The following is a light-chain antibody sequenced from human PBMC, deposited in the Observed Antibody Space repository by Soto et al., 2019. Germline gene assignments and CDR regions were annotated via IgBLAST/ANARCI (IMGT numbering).Light chain of an antibody. CDR1: SSHIGSNT. V-gene: IGLV1-44*01. CDR2: SNN. Sequence: QSVLNQPPSTSGTPGQMVTISGSGSSSHIGSNTVNWYQQLPGTAPKLLIYSNNQRPSGLPDRFSGSKSGTSASLAISGLQSEDEADYYCAAWDDSLNGYVFGTGTKVAVL. J-gene: IGLJ1*01. CDR3: AAWDDSLNGYV.